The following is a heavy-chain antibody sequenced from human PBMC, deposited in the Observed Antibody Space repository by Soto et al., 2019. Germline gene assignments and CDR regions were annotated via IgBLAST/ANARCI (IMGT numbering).Heavy chain of an antibody. Sequence: EVQLVESGGGLVQPGGSLRLSCAASGLTFSTYWMHWVRQAPGKGLVLVSRINSDGSTTTYADSVKGRFTISRDNAKNTLYLQMNSLRAEDTAGYFCATVGTGSYNWLDPWGQGTLVTVSS. D-gene: IGHD1-26*01. CDR1: GLTFSTYW. V-gene: IGHV3-74*01. CDR3: ATVGTGSYNWLDP. J-gene: IGHJ5*02. CDR2: INSDGSTT.